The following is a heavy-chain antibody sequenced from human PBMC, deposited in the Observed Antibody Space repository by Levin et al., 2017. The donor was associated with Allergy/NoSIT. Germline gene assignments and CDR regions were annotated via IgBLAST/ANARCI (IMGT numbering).Heavy chain of an antibody. J-gene: IGHJ4*02. CDR1: GGSINTYY. Sequence: ESLKISCSVSGGSINTYYWNWVRQTAGKGLEWIGRFCATGSTDYNPSLKSRVTMSVDTSKNHFSLRLTSVTAADTAVYYCAGAHSSGSTLDYWGQGTLVTVSS. D-gene: IGHD6-25*01. V-gene: IGHV4-4*07. CDR2: FCATGST. CDR3: AGAHSSGSTLDY.